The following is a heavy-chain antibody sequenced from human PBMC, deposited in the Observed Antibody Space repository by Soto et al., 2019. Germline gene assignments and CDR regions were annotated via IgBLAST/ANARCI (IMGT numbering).Heavy chain of an antibody. J-gene: IGHJ4*02. Sequence: SETLSLTCTVSVDPITSYFWSLIRQPAGKGLECIWHLFPGGTTSLKTSLESRVSMSIDTSKNQFSLTLNSVTAADTAMYYCARTLSGFTYGSRQFYFEYWGQGALVTGSS. D-gene: IGHD3-10*01. CDR1: VDPITSYF. V-gene: IGHV4-4*07. CDR2: LFPGGTT. CDR3: ARTLSGFTYGSRQFYFEY.